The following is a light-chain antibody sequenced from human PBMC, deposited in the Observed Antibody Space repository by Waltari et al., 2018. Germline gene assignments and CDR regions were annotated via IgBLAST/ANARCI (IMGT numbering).Light chain of an antibody. CDR1: SSDVGGYNY. J-gene: IGLJ1*01. V-gene: IGLV2-14*01. CDR2: EGS. Sequence: QSALTQPASVSGSPGQSITISCTGTSSDVGGYNYVSWYQQHPGKAPNLMIYEGSNRPSGVSYRFSGSKSGSTASRPISGLQAQDEADYYCSSYTSSSTLGVFGTGTKVTVL. CDR3: SSYTSSSTLGV.